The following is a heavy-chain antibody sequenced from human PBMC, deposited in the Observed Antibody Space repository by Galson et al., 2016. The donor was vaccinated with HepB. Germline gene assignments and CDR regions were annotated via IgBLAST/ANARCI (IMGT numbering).Heavy chain of an antibody. D-gene: IGHD1-26*01. Sequence: SLRLSCAASGFTFTTYGMHWVRRAPGKGLESVAIISFDGTNKYYADSVKGRFTISRDNSKNTLYLQMNSLRAEDTAVYYCARDQGWEGDWFDPWGQGTLVTVSS. CDR1: GFTFTTYG. J-gene: IGHJ5*02. V-gene: IGHV3-30*03. CDR2: ISFDGTNK. CDR3: ARDQGWEGDWFDP.